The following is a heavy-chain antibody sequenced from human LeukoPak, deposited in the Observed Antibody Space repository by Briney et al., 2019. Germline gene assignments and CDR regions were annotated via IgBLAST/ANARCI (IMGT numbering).Heavy chain of an antibody. V-gene: IGHV3-30*04. CDR2: ISYDGSNK. CDR3: AKRGGMVRGAQDY. D-gene: IGHD3-10*01. Sequence: PGGSLRLSCAASGFTFSTYAMHWVRQAPGKGLEWVAVISYDGSNKYYADSVKGRFTFSRDNSKNTLYLQMNSLRAEDTAVYYCAKRGGMVRGAQDYWGQGTLVTVSS. CDR1: GFTFSTYA. J-gene: IGHJ4*02.